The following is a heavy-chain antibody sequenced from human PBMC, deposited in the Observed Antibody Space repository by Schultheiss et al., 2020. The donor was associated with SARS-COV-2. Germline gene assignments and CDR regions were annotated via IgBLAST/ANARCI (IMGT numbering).Heavy chain of an antibody. CDR2: ISYDGSNK. Sequence: GGSLRLSCAASGFTFSSYAIHWVRQAPGKGLEWVAVISYDGSNKYYADSVKGRFTISRDNSKNTLYLQMNSLRAEDTAVYYCARAPWIQLWPLGYWGQGTLVTVSS. CDR1: GFTFSSYA. D-gene: IGHD5-18*01. J-gene: IGHJ4*02. V-gene: IGHV3-30*04. CDR3: ARAPWIQLWPLGY.